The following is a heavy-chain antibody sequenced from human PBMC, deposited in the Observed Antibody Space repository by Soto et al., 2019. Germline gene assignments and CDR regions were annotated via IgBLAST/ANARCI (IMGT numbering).Heavy chain of an antibody. Sequence: GGPLRPSCAASGFTFTRNSMNWVRQAPGKGLEWVSSISSTTNYIYYGDSMKGRFTISRDNAKNSLYLEMNSLRAEDTAVYYCARESEDLTSNFDYWGQGTLVTVSS. CDR3: ARESEDLTSNFDY. V-gene: IGHV3-21*06. CDR2: ISSTTNYI. J-gene: IGHJ4*02. CDR1: GFTFTRNS.